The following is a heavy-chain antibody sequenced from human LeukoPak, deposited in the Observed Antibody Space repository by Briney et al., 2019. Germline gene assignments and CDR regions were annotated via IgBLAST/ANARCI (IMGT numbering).Heavy chain of an antibody. CDR2: IDPNSAGTNT. V-gene: IGHV1-2*02. J-gene: IGHJ4*02. D-gene: IGHD3-9*01. CDR3: ARQHWPDNFVDF. Sequence: ASVTVSFKGSGNTFSGSYVHWVRQAPDQGLEWMGWIDPNSAGTNTNYAQKFQDRVTFTRDASVSAAYMELSRLTTDDTAVYYCARQHWPDNFVDFWGQGTLVTVSS. CDR1: GNTFSGSY.